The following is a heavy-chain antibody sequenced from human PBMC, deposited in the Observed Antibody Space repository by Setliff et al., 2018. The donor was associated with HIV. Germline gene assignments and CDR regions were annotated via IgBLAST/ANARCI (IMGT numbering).Heavy chain of an antibody. D-gene: IGHD5-18*01. Sequence: SETLSLTCTVSGGSVSSGSYYWSWIRQPPGKGLEWIGYIYYSGSTNYNPSLKGRVTISVDTSKNQFSLKLSSVTAADTAVYYCARERFGYSYGYGYYYYYMDVWGKGTTVTVSS. J-gene: IGHJ6*03. CDR1: GGSVSSGSYY. V-gene: IGHV4-61*01. CDR3: ARERFGYSYGYGYYYYYMDV. CDR2: IYYSGST.